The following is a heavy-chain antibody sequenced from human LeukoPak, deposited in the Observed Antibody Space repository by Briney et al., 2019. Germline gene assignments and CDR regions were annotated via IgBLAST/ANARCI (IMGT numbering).Heavy chain of an antibody. J-gene: IGHJ4*02. D-gene: IGHD3-10*01. CDR1: GYTFTNFG. V-gene: IGHV1-2*04. CDR3: ARGGLWFGELPDY. Sequence: ASVKVSCKAFGYTFTNFGITWVRQAPGQGLEWVGWINPNSGGTNYAQKFQGWVTMTRDTSISTAYMELSRLRSDDTAVYYCARGGLWFGELPDYWGQGTLVTVSS. CDR2: INPNSGGT.